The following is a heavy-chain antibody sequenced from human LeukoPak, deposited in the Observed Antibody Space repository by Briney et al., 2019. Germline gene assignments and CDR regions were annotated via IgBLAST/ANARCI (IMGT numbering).Heavy chain of an antibody. D-gene: IGHD3-22*01. CDR3: ARDSTMYYYDSSGYSDY. CDR1: GGTFSSYA. CDR2: IIPIFGTA. Sequence: SVKVSCKASGGTFSSYAISWVRQAPGQGLGWMGRIIPIFGTANYAQKFQGRVTITADKSTSTAYMELSSLRSEDTAVYYCARDSTMYYYDSSGYSDYWGQGTLVTVSS. V-gene: IGHV1-69*06. J-gene: IGHJ4*02.